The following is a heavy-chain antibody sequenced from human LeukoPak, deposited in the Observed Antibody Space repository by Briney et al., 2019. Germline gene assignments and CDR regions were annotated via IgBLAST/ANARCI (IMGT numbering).Heavy chain of an antibody. CDR2: IYYSGST. D-gene: IGHD5-24*01. CDR3: ARSPVATIRGSLRSWYFDL. CDR1: GGSISSYY. V-gene: IGHV4-59*01. Sequence: SETLSLTCTVSGGSISSYYWSWIRQPPGKGLEGIGYIYYSGSTNYNPSLKSRVTISVDTSKNQFSLKLSSVTAADTAVYYCARSPVATIRGSLRSWYFDLWGRGTLVTVSS. J-gene: IGHJ2*01.